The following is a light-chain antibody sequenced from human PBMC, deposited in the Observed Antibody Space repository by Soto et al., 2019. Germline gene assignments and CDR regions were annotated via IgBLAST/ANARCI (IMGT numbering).Light chain of an antibody. CDR3: QPYNNWPLT. CDR1: QSLLHRNGYNY. CDR2: DTS. Sequence: DIVLTQSPLSLSVTPGESASISCRSTQSLLHRNGYNYLDWYVQKPGQPPRLLIYDTSTRATGVPTRFSGSRSGAEFTLTINSLQSEDFAVYYCQPYNNWPLTFGGGTKV. J-gene: IGKJ4*02. V-gene: IGKV2-28*01.